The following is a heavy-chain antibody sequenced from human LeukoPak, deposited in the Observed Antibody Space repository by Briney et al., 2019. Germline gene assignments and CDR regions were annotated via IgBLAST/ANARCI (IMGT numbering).Heavy chain of an antibody. CDR3: ARDLYDSGAYSSPIDY. J-gene: IGHJ4*01. V-gene: IGHV3-21*01. CDR2: ISSSSSYI. D-gene: IGHD3-22*01. Sequence: PGGSLRLSCAAYGFTLSSHSMNWVRQAPGKGLEWVSSISSSSSYIHSADSVKGRFTISRDNAKNSLYLQMNSLRAEDTAVYYCARDLYDSGAYSSPIDYWGHGTLVTVSS. CDR1: GFTLSSHS.